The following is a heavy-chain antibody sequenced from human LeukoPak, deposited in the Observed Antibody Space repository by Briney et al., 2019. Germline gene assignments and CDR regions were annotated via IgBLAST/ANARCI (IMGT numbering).Heavy chain of an antibody. CDR1: GFTFSSYG. V-gene: IGHV3-23*01. D-gene: IGHD3-22*01. Sequence: GGTPRLSCAASGFTFSSYGMSWVRQAPGKGLEWVSAISGSGGSTYYADSVKGRFTISRDNSKNTLYLQMNSLRAEDTAVYYCASEGYYYDSSGYYLDYWGQGTLVTVSS. J-gene: IGHJ4*02. CDR2: ISGSGGST. CDR3: ASEGYYYDSSGYYLDY.